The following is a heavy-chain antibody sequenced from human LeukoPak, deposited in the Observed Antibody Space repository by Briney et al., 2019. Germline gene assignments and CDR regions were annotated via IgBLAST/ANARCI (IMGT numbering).Heavy chain of an antibody. J-gene: IGHJ4*02. D-gene: IGHD6-19*01. Sequence: GGSLPSPCTASGFTYDDFTMHWVRQAPGRGLEWVSLISWDGGRTYYADSVKGRFTITRDNSKNSLYLQMNSLRTEDTALYYCAKDQGSAVDGTFPDYWGQGTLASVSS. CDR1: GFTYDDFT. CDR3: AKDQGSAVDGTFPDY. V-gene: IGHV3-43*01. CDR2: ISWDGGRT.